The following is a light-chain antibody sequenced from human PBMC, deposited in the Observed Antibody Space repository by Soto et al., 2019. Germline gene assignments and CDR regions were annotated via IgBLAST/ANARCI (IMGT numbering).Light chain of an antibody. Sequence: SVLTQPRSAYGSPGQSVTISCTGTSSDIGAYNYVSWYQQHPGKVPKLIIYEVTKRPSGVPDRFSASKSGNTASLTVSGLQAEDEADYYCSSHGGANNFYVFGTGTKVTVL. J-gene: IGLJ1*01. CDR1: SSDIGAYNY. CDR3: SSHGGANNFYV. V-gene: IGLV2-8*01. CDR2: EVT.